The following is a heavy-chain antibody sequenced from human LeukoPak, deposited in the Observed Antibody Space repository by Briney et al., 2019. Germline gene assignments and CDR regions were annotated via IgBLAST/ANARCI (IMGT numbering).Heavy chain of an antibody. CDR2: INTHNGNT. Sequence: ASVKVSCKASGYNFDKFGIAWVRQAPGQGLEWMGWINTHNGNTKYAQQYQGRVTMTTDTSTSIVYMELRSLRSDDTAVYFCARDTPQHLKRYDYWGQGTQVTVST. V-gene: IGHV1-18*01. J-gene: IGHJ4*02. D-gene: IGHD6-13*01. CDR3: ARDTPQHLKRYDY. CDR1: GYNFDKFG.